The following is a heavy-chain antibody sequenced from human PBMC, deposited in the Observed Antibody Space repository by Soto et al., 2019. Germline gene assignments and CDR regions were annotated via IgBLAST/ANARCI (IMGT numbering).Heavy chain of an antibody. J-gene: IGHJ6*02. D-gene: IGHD6-13*01. CDR2: INPNSGGT. V-gene: IGHV1-2*02. Sequence: VASVKVSCKASGYTFTGYYMHWVRQAPGQGLEWMGWINPNSGGTNYAQKFQGRVTMTRDTSISTAYMELSRLRSDDTAVYYCASSIAAAGRSHYYYGMDVWGQGTTVTVSS. CDR3: ASSIAAAGRSHYYYGMDV. CDR1: GYTFTGYY.